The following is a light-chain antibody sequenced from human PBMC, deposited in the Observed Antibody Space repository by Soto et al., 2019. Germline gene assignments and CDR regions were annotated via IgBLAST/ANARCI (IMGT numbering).Light chain of an antibody. CDR1: QNIYIW. CDR3: QQYNGLPTWT. V-gene: IGKV1-5*03. Sequence: DLQMTQSPSTLSASVGDRVTIACRASQNIYIWLAWYQKKPGKAPNLLIYKASTLQSGVPSRFSGNGSGTEFTLTITSLQPDDSANYYCQQYNGLPTWTFGQGTKVEIX. J-gene: IGKJ1*01. CDR2: KAS.